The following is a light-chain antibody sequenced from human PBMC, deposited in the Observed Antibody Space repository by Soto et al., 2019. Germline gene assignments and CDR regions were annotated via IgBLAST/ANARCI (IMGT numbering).Light chain of an antibody. V-gene: IGLV2-14*01. CDR3: TSYTSSSTYV. CDR2: DVS. CDR1: SSDVGAYNY. J-gene: IGLJ1*01. Sequence: ALTQPASVSGSPGQSIAISCTGTSSDVGAYNYVSWYQQHPGKAPKLMIYDVSHRPSGASDRFSGSKSGNTASLTISGLQPEDEADYYCTSYTSSSTYVFGTGTKLTVL.